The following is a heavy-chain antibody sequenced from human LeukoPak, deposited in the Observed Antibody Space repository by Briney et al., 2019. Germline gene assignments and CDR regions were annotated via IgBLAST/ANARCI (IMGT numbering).Heavy chain of an antibody. CDR1: GYTFTSYY. CDR2: INSSGGST. Sequence: ASVKVSCKASGYTFTSYYMHWVRQAPGQGLEWMGIINSSGGSTSYAQKFQGRVTMTRDTSTSTVYMELSSLRSEDTAVYYCARGAAISPLVATWAGDIWGQGTMVTVS. CDR3: ARGAAISPLVATWAGDI. D-gene: IGHD2-8*02. J-gene: IGHJ3*02. V-gene: IGHV1-46*01.